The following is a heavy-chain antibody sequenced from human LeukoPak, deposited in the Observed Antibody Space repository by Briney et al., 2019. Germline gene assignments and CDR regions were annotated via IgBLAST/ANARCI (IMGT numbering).Heavy chain of an antibody. V-gene: IGHV1-69*13. D-gene: IGHD2-2*01. CDR1: GGTFSSYA. Sequence: ASVKVSCKASGGTFSSYAISWVRQAPGQGLEWMGGIIPIFGTANYAQKFQGRVTITADESTSTAYMELSSLRSEDTAVYYCAREKKSCSSTSCYPTSMDVWGQGTTVTVSS. CDR3: AREKKSCSSTSCYPTSMDV. J-gene: IGHJ6*02. CDR2: IIPIFGTA.